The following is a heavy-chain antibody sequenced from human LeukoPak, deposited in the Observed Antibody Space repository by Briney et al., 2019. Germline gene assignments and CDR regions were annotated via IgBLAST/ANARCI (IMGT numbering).Heavy chain of an antibody. V-gene: IGHV1-8*01. Sequence: ASVKVSCKASGYTFTSYDINWVRQATGHGLGWMGWMNPNSGNTGYAQKFQGRVTMTRNTSISTAYMELSSLRSEDTAVYYCARVIVVVPAANNWFDPWGQGTLVTVSS. D-gene: IGHD2-2*01. CDR3: ARVIVVVPAANNWFDP. CDR2: MNPNSGNT. CDR1: GYTFTSYD. J-gene: IGHJ5*02.